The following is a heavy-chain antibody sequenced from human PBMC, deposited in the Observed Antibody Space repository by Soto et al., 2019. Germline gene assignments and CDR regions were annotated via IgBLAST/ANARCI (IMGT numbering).Heavy chain of an antibody. J-gene: IGHJ4*02. CDR1: GFTFSSYW. D-gene: IGHD4-17*01. CDR2: INSNGSST. V-gene: IGHV3-74*01. CDR3: AKSTPTVTTNFDY. Sequence: GGSLRLSCAASGFTFSSYWMHWVRQAPGKGLVRVSGINSNGSSTNYADSVKGRFTISRDNSKNTLYLQMNSLRAEDTAVFYCAKSTPTVTTNFDYWGQGTLVTVSS.